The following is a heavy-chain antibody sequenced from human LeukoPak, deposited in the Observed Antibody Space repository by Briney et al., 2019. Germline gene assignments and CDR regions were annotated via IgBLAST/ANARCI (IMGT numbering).Heavy chain of an antibody. D-gene: IGHD3-10*01. CDR3: ARVRGSYCSDY. Sequence: GGSLRLSCAASGFTFSTYNLNWVRPAPGKGLEWVSYISSSGTTTHYADSVKGRFTISRDNAKNSLFLQMSALRAEDTAVYYCARVRGSYCSDYWGQGILVTVSS. V-gene: IGHV3-48*04. J-gene: IGHJ4*02. CDR1: GFTFSTYN. CDR2: ISSSGTTT.